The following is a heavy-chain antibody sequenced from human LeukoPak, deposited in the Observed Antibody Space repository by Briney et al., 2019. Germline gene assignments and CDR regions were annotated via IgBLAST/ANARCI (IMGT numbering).Heavy chain of an antibody. CDR1: GGSISSGGYS. CDR3: ARAVRDYYDSSGYYYGVGAFDI. D-gene: IGHD3-22*01. Sequence: PSETLSLTCAVSGGSISSGGYSWSWIRQPPGKGLEWIGYIYYSGSTYYNPSLKSRVTISVDTSKNQFSLKLGSVTAADTAVYYCARAVRDYYDSSGYYYGVGAFDIWGQGTMVTVSS. CDR2: IYYSGST. J-gene: IGHJ3*02. V-gene: IGHV4-30-4*07.